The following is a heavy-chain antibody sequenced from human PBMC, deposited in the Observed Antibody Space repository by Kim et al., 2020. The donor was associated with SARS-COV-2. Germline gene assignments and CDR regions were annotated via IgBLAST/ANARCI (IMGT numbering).Heavy chain of an antibody. D-gene: IGHD2-2*01. V-gene: IGHV7-4-1*02. CDR3: ARAVVVPAANYFGVVILSYYYMDV. CDR1: GYTFTSYA. CDR2: INTNTGNP. J-gene: IGHJ6*03. Sequence: ASVKVSCKASGYTFTSYAMNWGRQAPGQGLEWMGWINTNTGNPTYAQGFTGRFVFSLDTSVSTAYLQISSLKAEDTAVYYCARAVVVPAANYFGVVILSYYYMDVWGKGTTVTVSS.